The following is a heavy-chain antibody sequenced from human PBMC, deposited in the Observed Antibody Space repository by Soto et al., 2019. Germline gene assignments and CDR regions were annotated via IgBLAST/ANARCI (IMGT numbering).Heavy chain of an antibody. D-gene: IGHD2-8*01. CDR2: ISSSSSYI. Sequence: SGGSLRLSCAVSEIIFSGYGMHWVRQAPGKGLEWVSSISSSSSYIYYADSVKGRFTISRDNAKNSLYLQMNSLRAEDTAVYYCARSHGRILYYHGGFDPWGQGTLVTVSS. V-gene: IGHV3-21*01. CDR3: ARSHGRILYYHGGFDP. J-gene: IGHJ5*02. CDR1: EIIFSGYG.